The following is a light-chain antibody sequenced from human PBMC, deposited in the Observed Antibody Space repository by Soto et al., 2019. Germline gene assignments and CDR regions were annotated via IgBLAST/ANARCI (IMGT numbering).Light chain of an antibody. CDR1: HSVNSN. Sequence: EMVMTQSPAILSVSPGESATLSCRASHSVNSNYLACYQQHPGQPPRLLIYGISTRATGIPARFSGSGSGTEFSLTISSLQSEDFAVYYCQQYSKWPITFGQGTRLQVK. CDR2: GIS. CDR3: QQYSKWPIT. V-gene: IGKV3-15*01. J-gene: IGKJ5*01.